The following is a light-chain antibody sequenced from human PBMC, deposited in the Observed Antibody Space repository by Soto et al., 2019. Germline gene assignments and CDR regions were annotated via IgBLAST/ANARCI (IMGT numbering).Light chain of an antibody. CDR2: EGT. V-gene: IGLV2-23*01. Sequence: QSALTQPASVSGSPGQSITISCTGTTNDVGNYNLVSWYQHHPGKAPRLIIYEGTKRPTGVSNRFSGSKSDNTASLTISGLQAEDGADYYCCSYGGSTTYSVFGGGTQLTVL. CDR1: TNDVGNYNL. CDR3: CSYGGSTTYSV. J-gene: IGLJ7*01.